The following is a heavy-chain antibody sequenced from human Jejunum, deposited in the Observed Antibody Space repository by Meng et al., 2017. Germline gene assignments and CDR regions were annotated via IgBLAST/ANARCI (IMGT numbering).Heavy chain of an antibody. CDR3: ARLRVVTGRNDALDI. Sequence: GESLKISCAASGFIVSDHYMSWVRQAPGKGLEWVSCIYTGGGTFYADSVKGRFTSSRDNSKNTVYLQMNSLRAEDTALYHCARLRVVTGRNDALDIWGQGTLVTVSS. CDR2: IYTGGGT. CDR1: GFIVSDHY. J-gene: IGHJ3*02. V-gene: IGHV3-53*01. D-gene: IGHD2-21*02.